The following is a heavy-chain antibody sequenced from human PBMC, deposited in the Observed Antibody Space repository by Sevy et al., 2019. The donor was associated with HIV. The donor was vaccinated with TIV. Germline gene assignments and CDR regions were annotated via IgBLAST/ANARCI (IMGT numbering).Heavy chain of an antibody. J-gene: IGHJ4*01. D-gene: IGHD6-13*01. Sequence: GGSPRLSCAASGFAFSSHAMHWVRQAPGKGLEWVADISYEGTETFYAASVEGRFTISRDNSKNMLSLQINSLRPEDTAVYYCARDGGYSIKWYPLYWGHGTLVTVSS. CDR1: GFAFSSHA. V-gene: IGHV3-30-3*01. CDR2: ISYEGTET. CDR3: ARDGGYSIKWYPLY.